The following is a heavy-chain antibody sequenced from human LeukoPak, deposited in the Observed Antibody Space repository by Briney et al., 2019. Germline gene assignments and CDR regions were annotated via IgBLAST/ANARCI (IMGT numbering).Heavy chain of an antibody. CDR3: ATDLSSGSYYQDYYFDY. V-gene: IGHV1-2*06. Sequence: ASVKVSCKASGCTFTGYYMHWVRQAPGQGLEWMGRINPNSGGTNYAQKFQGRVTMTRDTSISTTYMELSRLRSDDTAVYYCATDLSSGSYYQDYYFDYWGQGTLVTVPS. CDR1: GCTFTGYY. D-gene: IGHD3-10*01. CDR2: INPNSGGT. J-gene: IGHJ4*02.